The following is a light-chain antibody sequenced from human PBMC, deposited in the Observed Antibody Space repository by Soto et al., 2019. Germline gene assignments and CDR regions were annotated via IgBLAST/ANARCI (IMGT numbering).Light chain of an antibody. CDR3: QEYISGWR. CDR2: DAS. CDR1: QSVNRW. Sequence: DIQMTQSPSTLSASVGDRVTIACRASQSVNRWLAWYQKKPGKAPKLLIYDASNLQSGVPSRFSGSGSGTEFTLSISSLQPDDFATYYCQEYISGWRFGQGTKVEIK. V-gene: IGKV1-5*01. J-gene: IGKJ1*01.